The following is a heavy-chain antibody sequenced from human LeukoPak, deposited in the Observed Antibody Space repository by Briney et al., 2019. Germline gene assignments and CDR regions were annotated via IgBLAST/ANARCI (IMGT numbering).Heavy chain of an antibody. Sequence: GGSLRLSCAASGFTFSSYGMHWVRQAPGKGLEWVAVISYDGSNKYYADSVKGRFTISRDNSKNTLYLQMNSLRAEDTAVYYCAKGTNVLLWFEDLDYWGQGTLVTVSS. CDR2: ISYDGSNK. J-gene: IGHJ4*02. CDR3: AKGTNVLLWFEDLDY. V-gene: IGHV3-30*18. D-gene: IGHD3-10*01. CDR1: GFTFSSYG.